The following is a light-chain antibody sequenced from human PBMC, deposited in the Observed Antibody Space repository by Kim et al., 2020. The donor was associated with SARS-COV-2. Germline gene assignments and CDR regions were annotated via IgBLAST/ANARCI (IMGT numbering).Light chain of an antibody. CDR2: YDS. J-gene: IGLJ2*01. CDR1: HIESKS. CDR3: QVWDSSSDHVV. V-gene: IGLV3-21*04. Sequence: KRARITVGEKHIESKSVHWYRQKPGQAPVLVIFYDSDRPSGIPERFSGSNSGNTATLTISRVEAGDEADYYCQVWDSSSDHVVFGGGTQLTVL.